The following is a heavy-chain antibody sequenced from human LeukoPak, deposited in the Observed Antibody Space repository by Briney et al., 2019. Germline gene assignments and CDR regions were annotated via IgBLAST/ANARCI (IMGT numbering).Heavy chain of an antibody. Sequence: GGSLRLSCGASALTFDDNTLHWFRRAPGKGLEWGALIIWDGGTTYYADSVKGRFTISRDNSKNSLYLQMNSPKTGDTAFYYCAKGAYSYANPTFDYWGQGTMVTVSS. D-gene: IGHD5-18*01. J-gene: IGHJ4*02. CDR3: AKGAYSYANPTFDY. V-gene: IGHV3-43*01. CDR1: ALTFDDNT. CDR2: IIWDGGTT.